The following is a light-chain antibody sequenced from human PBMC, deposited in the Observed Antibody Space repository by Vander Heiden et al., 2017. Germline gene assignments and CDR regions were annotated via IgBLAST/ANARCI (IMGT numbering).Light chain of an antibody. CDR1: QSVSSY. V-gene: IGKV3-11*01. J-gene: IGKJ4*01. CDR3: LQRSNWPLT. CDR2: DAS. Sequence: EIVLTRSPATLSLSPGERATLSCRASQSVSSYLAWYQQKPGQAPRLLIYDASNRATGIPARFSGSGSGTDFTLTISSLEPEDFAVYYCLQRSNWPLTFGGGTKVEIK.